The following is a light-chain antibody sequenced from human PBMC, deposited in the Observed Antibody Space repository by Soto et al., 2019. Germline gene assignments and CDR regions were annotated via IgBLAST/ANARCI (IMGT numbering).Light chain of an antibody. CDR2: GAS. CDR3: QQYIHWPPMYT. CDR1: QSVSTN. Sequence: EIVLTQSPATLSVSPGERATLSCRASQSVSTNLAWYQQKSGQAPRLLIFGASTRATGVPARFSGSGSGTEFTLAISSLQSEDFAVYYCQQYIHWPPMYTFGQGTKLEIK. V-gene: IGKV3-15*01. J-gene: IGKJ2*01.